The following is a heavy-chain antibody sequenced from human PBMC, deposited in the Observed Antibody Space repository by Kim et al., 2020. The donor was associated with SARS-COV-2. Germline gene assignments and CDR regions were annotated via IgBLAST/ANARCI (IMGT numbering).Heavy chain of an antibody. J-gene: IGHJ4*02. D-gene: IGHD2-2*01. CDR3: ARVGPAATYYFDY. V-gene: IGHV3-48*03. Sequence: YDDDAGKGRFTISRENAKNSLYLQMNSLRAEDTAVYYCARVGPAATYYFDYWGQGTLVTVSS.